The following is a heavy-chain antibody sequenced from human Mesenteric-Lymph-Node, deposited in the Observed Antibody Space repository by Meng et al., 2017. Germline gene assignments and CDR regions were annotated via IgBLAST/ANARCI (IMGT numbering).Heavy chain of an antibody. D-gene: IGHD3-22*01. Sequence: QGQLQERGPGLVKPSGTLSLTCAVSGGSLSSRNWWSWVRQPPGKGLEWIGEIYHSGSTNYNPSLKSRVTISVDESKNQFSLRLSSVTAADTAVYYCAGLFSTYYYDSSGYDLYYYYGMDVWGQGTLVTVSS. J-gene: IGHJ6*02. CDR1: GGSLSSRNW. CDR3: AGLFSTYYYDSSGYDLYYYYGMDV. V-gene: IGHV4-4*02. CDR2: IYHSGST.